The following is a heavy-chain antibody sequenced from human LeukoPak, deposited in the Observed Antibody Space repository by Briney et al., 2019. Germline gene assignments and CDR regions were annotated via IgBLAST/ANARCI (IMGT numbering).Heavy chain of an antibody. CDR3: ARHHGDDYKSIYGY. CDR1: GGSISSGDYY. J-gene: IGHJ4*02. V-gene: IGHV4-61*08. Sequence: SETLSLTCTVSGGSISSGDYYWSWIRQPPGKGLEWIGYIYYSGSTNYNPSLKSRVTISVDTSKNQFSLKLSSVTAADTAVYYCARHHGDDYKSIYGYWGQGTLVTVSS. D-gene: IGHD5-24*01. CDR2: IYYSGST.